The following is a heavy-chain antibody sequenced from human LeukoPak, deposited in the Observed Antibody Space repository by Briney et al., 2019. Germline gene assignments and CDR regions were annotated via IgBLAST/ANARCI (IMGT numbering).Heavy chain of an antibody. CDR1: GFTFSSSA. J-gene: IGHJ4*02. CDR3: AKDTYYYGSGSFEDY. Sequence: GGSLRLSCAASGFTFSSSAMHWVRQAPGKGLEWVAIISYDETNKYYADSVKGRFTISRDNSKNTLYLQMNSLRAEDTAVYYCAKDTYYYGSGSFEDYWGQGTLVTVSS. V-gene: IGHV3-30*04. CDR2: ISYDETNK. D-gene: IGHD3-10*01.